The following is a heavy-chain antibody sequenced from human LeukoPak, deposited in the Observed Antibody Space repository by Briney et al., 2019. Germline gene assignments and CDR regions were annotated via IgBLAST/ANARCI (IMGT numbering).Heavy chain of an antibody. J-gene: IGHJ6*02. D-gene: IGHD1-14*01. V-gene: IGHV3-23*01. CDR1: GFTFSSYA. CDR2: ISGSGGTT. CDR3: AKVSGGGLYYDGMDV. Sequence: GGSLRLSCAASGFTFSSYAMSWVRQAPGKGLEWVSAISGSGGTTYYADSVKGRFTISRDSSKNTLYLQMNSLRAEDTAVYYCAKVSGGGLYYDGMDVWGQGTTVTVSS.